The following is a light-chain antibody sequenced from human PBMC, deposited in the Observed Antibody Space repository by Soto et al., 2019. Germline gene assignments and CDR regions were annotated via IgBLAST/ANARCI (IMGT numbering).Light chain of an antibody. J-gene: IGKJ4*01. CDR2: GAS. V-gene: IGKV3-15*01. Sequence: EIVLTQSPATLSSFPGDRVTLSCRASQGISRTLAWYQHKPGQAPRLLFYGASTRATGVPARFSGSGSGTEFTLTISSLQSEDSALYYCQHYNHWPQLSFGGGTKVEI. CDR1: QGISRT. CDR3: QHYNHWPQLS.